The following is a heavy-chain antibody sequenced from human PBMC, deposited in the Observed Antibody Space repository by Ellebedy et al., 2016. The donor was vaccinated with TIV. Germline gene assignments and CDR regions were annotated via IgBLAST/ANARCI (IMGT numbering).Heavy chain of an antibody. Sequence: SGPTLVNPTPTLTLTCTFSGFSLRSTGVGVGWIRRPPGKALEWLAIFYWDDDKRYSPSLKSRLTIFKDTSNNQVVLTMADMDPVDTATYYCAHYYDIFTSYPYWGQGALVTVSS. D-gene: IGHD3-9*01. J-gene: IGHJ4*02. CDR1: GFSLRSTGVG. CDR3: AHYYDIFTSYPY. CDR2: FYWDDDK. V-gene: IGHV2-5*02.